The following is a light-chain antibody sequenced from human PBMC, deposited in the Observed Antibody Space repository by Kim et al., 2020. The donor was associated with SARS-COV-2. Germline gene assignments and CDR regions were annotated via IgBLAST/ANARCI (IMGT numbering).Light chain of an antibody. CDR2: RAS. CDR1: RYISTW. J-gene: IGKJ2*03. Sequence: IQMTQSPSTLSASVGDRVTIACRASRYISTWLAWYQQRPGKAPELLISRASDLQTGVPSRFRGSGSGTEFTLTITNRQPEDFATYYCQHYHEFLYSFGQGTKLEI. CDR3: QHYHEFLYS. V-gene: IGKV1-5*03.